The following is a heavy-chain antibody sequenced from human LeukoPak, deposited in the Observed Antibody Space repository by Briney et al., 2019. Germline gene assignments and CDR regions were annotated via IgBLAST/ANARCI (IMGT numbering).Heavy chain of an antibody. CDR2: IKQDGSEK. CDR1: GFTFRNYW. D-gene: IGHD4-17*01. CDR3: AKGRSDYGRVFDN. J-gene: IGHJ4*02. V-gene: IGHV3-7*01. Sequence: GGSLRLSCAASGFTFRNYWMSWVRQAPGKGLEWVANIKQDGSEKYYVDSVKGRFTISRDNAKNSLYLQMNSLRVEDTAVYYCAKGRSDYGRVFDNWGPGTLVTVSS.